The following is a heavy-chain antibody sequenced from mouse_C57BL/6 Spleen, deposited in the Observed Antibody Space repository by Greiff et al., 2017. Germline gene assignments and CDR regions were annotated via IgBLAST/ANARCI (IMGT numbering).Heavy chain of an antibody. Sequence: VQLQQSGPELVKPGASVKISCKASGYAFSSSWMNWVKQRPGKGLEWIGRIYPGDGDTNYNGKFKGKATLTADKSSSTAYMQLSSLTSEDSAVYFCARAGAVVAEDYWGQGTTLTVSS. CDR2: IYPGDGDT. V-gene: IGHV1-82*01. CDR3: ARAGAVVAEDY. D-gene: IGHD1-1*01. CDR1: GYAFSSSW. J-gene: IGHJ2*01.